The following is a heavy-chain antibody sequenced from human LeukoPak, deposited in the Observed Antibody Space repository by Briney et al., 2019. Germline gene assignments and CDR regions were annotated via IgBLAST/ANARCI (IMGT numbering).Heavy chain of an antibody. V-gene: IGHV6-1*01. CDR1: GDIVSSSRSA. CDR2: TYYRSGWYN. J-gene: IGHJ4*02. CDR3: ARVNSWTEEPDTGFDY. D-gene: IGHD1-14*01. Sequence: SQTLSLTCVISGDIVSSSRSAWNWIRQSPSRGLEWLGRTYYRSGWYNDYAVSVKSRITISPDTSKNQFSLQLNSLTPEDTAVYFCARVNSWTEEPDTGFDYWGQGTLVTVSS.